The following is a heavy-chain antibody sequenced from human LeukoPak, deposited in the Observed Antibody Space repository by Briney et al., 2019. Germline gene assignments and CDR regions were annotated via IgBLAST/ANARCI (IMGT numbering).Heavy chain of an antibody. CDR1: GYTFTGYY. J-gene: IGHJ4*02. V-gene: IGHV1-2*02. D-gene: IGHD5-18*01. CDR2: INPNSGAT. CDR3: AKDTKDTAMVMSGY. Sequence: ASVKVSCKASGYTFTGYYMHWVRQAPGQGLEWMGWINPNSGATNYAQKFQGRVTMTRDTSISTAYMELSRLRPDDTAVYYCAKDTKDTAMVMSGYWGQGTLVTVSS.